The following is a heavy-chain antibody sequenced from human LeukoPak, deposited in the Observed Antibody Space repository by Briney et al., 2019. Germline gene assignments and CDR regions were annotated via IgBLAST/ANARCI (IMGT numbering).Heavy chain of an antibody. CDR2: SYYSGSS. D-gene: IGHD5-12*01. J-gene: IGHJ4*02. Sequence: SETLSLTCTVSGGSISSSSHYWGWIRQPPGKGLEWIVSSYYSGSSHYNPSLKSRVTISVDTSKNQLSLKLSSGTAADTAVYYCARARGSGYDFDYWGQGTLVTVSS. CDR3: ARARGSGYDFDY. V-gene: IGHV4-39*07. CDR1: GGSISSSSHY.